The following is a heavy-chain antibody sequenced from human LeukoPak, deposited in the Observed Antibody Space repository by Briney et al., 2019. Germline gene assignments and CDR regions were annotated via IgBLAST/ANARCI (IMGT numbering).Heavy chain of an antibody. CDR2: INPSGGST. J-gene: IGHJ4*02. D-gene: IGHD3-22*01. CDR3: ARREGSDYDSSGYLDY. V-gene: IGHV1-46*01. CDR1: GYTFTSYY. Sequence: GASVKVSCKASGYTFTSYYMHWVRQAPGQGLEWMGIINPSGGSTSYAQKFQGRVTMTRDMSTSTVYMELSSLRSEDTAVYYCARREGSDYDSSGYLDYWGQGTLVTVSS.